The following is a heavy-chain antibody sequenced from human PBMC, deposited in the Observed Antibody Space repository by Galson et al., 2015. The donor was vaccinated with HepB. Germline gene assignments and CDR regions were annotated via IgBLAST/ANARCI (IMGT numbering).Heavy chain of an antibody. J-gene: IGHJ4*02. D-gene: IGHD4-17*01. Sequence: SVKVSCKAPGYTFTDYYMHWVRQAPGQGLEWMGWINPDSGGANYAQKFQGRVTMTRDTSISTAYMELSSLRSDDTAVYYCAVDFGDYVSLNYWGQGTLVTVSS. CDR2: INPDSGGA. V-gene: IGHV1-2*02. CDR1: GYTFTDYY. CDR3: AVDFGDYVSLNY.